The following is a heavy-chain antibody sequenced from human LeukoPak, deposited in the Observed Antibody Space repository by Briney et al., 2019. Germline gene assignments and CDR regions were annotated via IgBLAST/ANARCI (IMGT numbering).Heavy chain of an antibody. Sequence: GGSLRLSCAASGFTFSKSPMTWVRQALGKGLVWVSRIYSDGGRTNYADSVKGRFTISGDTAKNTLYLHMNSLRAEDTAVYYCARSGRGGAFDMWGQGTMVTVSS. CDR3: ARSGRGGAFDM. V-gene: IGHV3-74*01. J-gene: IGHJ3*02. D-gene: IGHD1-26*01. CDR2: IYSDGGRT. CDR1: GFTFSKSP.